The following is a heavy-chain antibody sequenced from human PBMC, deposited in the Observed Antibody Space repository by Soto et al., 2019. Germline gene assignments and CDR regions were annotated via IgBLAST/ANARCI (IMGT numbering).Heavy chain of an antibody. D-gene: IGHD5-18*01. CDR2: IYLNDDK. V-gene: IGHV2-5*01. CDR3: AHKLDTLDWFGP. Sequence: SGPTLVNPTQTLTLTCTFSGFSLSTSGVGVGWIRQPPGKALEWLALIYLNDDKRYSPSLKSRLTITKDTSKNQVVLTMTNMEPEDTATYSCAHKLDTLDWFGPWARGTLVTVSS. CDR1: GFSLSTSGVG. J-gene: IGHJ5*02.